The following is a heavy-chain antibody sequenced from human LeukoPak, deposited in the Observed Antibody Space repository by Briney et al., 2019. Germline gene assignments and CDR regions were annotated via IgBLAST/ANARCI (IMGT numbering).Heavy chain of an antibody. Sequence: ASVKVSCKASGYTFTSYYMHWVRQATGQGLEWMGWMNPNSGNTGYAQKFQGRVTMTRNTSISTAYMELSSLRSEDTAVYYCAIFGVAKGYYYYYGMDVWGQGTTVTVSS. D-gene: IGHD3-3*01. CDR2: MNPNSGNT. CDR3: AIFGVAKGYYYYYGMDV. CDR1: GYTFTSYY. J-gene: IGHJ6*02. V-gene: IGHV1-8*02.